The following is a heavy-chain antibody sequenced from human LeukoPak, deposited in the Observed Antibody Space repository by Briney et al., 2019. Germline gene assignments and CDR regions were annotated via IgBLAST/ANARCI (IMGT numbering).Heavy chain of an antibody. CDR2: ISYDGSNK. Sequence: GAHLRLPCAASGFTFSSYAMHFDRQAPGNGHEWVAVISYDGSNKYYADSVNGRFTISRHNSKNTRYLQMNSLRAEDTAVYYCARDADGYFDYWGQGTLVTVSS. V-gene: IGHV3-30*01. CDR3: ARDADGYFDY. J-gene: IGHJ4*02. D-gene: IGHD5-24*01. CDR1: GFTFSSYA.